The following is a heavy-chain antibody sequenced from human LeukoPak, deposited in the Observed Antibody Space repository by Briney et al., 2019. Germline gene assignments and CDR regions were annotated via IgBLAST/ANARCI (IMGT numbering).Heavy chain of an antibody. CDR3: VRQGREYTIGWFPDN. D-gene: IGHD6-19*01. V-gene: IGHV4-39*01. CDR1: GGSFFSSTYY. J-gene: IGHJ4*02. CDR2: IHFSGRT. Sequence: PSETLSLTCVVSGGSFFSSTYYWGWIRQPPGKGLEWIGSIHFSGRTYHNPSLKSRVSISVDTSKNQFSLKLSSVTAADTAVYYCVRQGREYTIGWFPDNWGQGTLVIVSS.